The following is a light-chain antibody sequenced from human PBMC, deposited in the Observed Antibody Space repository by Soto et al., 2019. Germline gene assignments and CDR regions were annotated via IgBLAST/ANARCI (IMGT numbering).Light chain of an antibody. J-gene: IGKJ5*01. CDR2: AAF. Sequence: DIQMTQSPSSLSASVGDRVTITCRASQSISRYLNWFQQKPGKAPKLLLYAAFSLQSGVPSRFSGSGSGTDFTLTISSLQPEGFATYYCQQSYSAPQVTFGQGTRLEIK. CDR1: QSISRY. CDR3: QQSYSAPQVT. V-gene: IGKV1-39*01.